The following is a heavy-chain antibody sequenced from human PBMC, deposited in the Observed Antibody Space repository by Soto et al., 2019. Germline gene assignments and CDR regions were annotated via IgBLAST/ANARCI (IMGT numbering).Heavy chain of an antibody. CDR3: ARAHRYYDYPDI. CDR1: GASVNSGDYY. CDR2: IHYSETI. V-gene: IGHV4-30-4*01. J-gene: IGHJ3*02. D-gene: IGHD3-22*01. Sequence: QVQLQESGPGLVKASQPLSLTRTVSGASVNSGDYYWSWVRQPPGRGLEWIGYIHYSETIYYNPSLKIRVQLVVETFKNQSSLEVSSVTAADTAVDYCARAHRYYDYPDIWGQGTTVTVSS.